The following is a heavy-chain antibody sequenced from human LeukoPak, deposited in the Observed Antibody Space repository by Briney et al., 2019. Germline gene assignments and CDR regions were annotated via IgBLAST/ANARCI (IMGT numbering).Heavy chain of an antibody. D-gene: IGHD6-13*01. CDR2: INPNSGGT. V-gene: IGHV1-2*02. CDR1: GYTFTGYY. J-gene: IGHJ4*02. Sequence: ASVKVSCKASGYTFTGYYMCWVRQAPGQGLEWMGWINPNSGGTNYAQKFQGRVTMTRDTSISTAYMELSRLRSDDTAVYYCARTGYSSTYRFTGDYWGQGTLVTVSS. CDR3: ARTGYSSTYRFTGDY.